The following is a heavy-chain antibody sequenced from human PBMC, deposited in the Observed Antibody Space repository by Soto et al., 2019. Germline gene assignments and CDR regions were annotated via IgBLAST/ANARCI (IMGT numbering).Heavy chain of an antibody. Sequence: QVQLQESGPGLVKSSQTLSLTCTVSGGSISSDGNYWSWIRQHPGKGLEWIAYTYYSGSTNYNPSLKSRVTISVDTSKNLFSLKLNSVTAADTAVYYCARARMVRGIIYYYGMDVWGQGTTVTVSS. CDR1: GGSISSDGNY. CDR3: ARARMVRGIIYYYGMDV. D-gene: IGHD3-10*01. J-gene: IGHJ6*02. V-gene: IGHV4-31*03. CDR2: TYYSGST.